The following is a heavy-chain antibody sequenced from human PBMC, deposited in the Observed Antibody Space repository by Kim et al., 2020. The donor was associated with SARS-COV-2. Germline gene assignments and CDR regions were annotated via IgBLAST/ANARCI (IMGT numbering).Heavy chain of an antibody. CDR2: INHSGST. Sequence: SETLSLTCAVYGGSFSGYYWSWIRQPPGKGLEWIGEINHSGSTNYNPSLKSRVTISVDTSKNQFSLKLSSVTAADTAVYYCARGVTMVRGVIIPHIWGQGTMVTVSS. CDR1: GGSFSGYY. J-gene: IGHJ3*02. CDR3: ARGVTMVRGVIIPHI. D-gene: IGHD3-10*01. V-gene: IGHV4-34*01.